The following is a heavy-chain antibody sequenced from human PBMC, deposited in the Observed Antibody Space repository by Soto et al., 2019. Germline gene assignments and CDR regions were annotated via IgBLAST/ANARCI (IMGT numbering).Heavy chain of an antibody. CDR3: AREIGYYYDSSGPSEPYFDY. D-gene: IGHD3-22*01. Sequence: PGGSLRLSCAASGFTFSSYWMSWVRQAPGKGLEWVANIKQDGSEKYYVDSVKGRFTISRDNAKNSLYLQMNSLRAEDTAVYYCAREIGYYYDSSGPSEPYFDYWGQGTLVTVSS. CDR2: IKQDGSEK. CDR1: GFTFSSYW. V-gene: IGHV3-7*03. J-gene: IGHJ4*02.